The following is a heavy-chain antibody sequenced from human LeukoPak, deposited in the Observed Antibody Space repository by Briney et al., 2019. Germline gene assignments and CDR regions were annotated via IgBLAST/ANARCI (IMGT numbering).Heavy chain of an antibody. V-gene: IGHV1-2*02. Sequence: ASVKVSCKASGGTFSSYAISWVRQAPGQGLEWMGWINPNSGGTNYAQKFQGRVTMTRDTSISTAYMELSRLRSDDTAVYYCARKSGDWNDGPQNYYYMDVWGKGTTVTISS. CDR2: INPNSGGT. CDR1: GGTFSSYA. D-gene: IGHD1-1*01. J-gene: IGHJ6*03. CDR3: ARKSGDWNDGPQNYYYMDV.